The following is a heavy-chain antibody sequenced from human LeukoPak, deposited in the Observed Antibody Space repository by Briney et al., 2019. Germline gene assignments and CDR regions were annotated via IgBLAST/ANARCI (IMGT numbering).Heavy chain of an antibody. CDR2: IYESGNT. CDR3: ARGNHYPHYYMDV. V-gene: IGHV4-39*01. Sequence: SETLSLTCTVSGGSISSSRYYWGWIRQPPGKGLEWIGSIYESGNTYYNPSLKSRVTISVDTSKNQFSLKLSSVTPEDTAVYYCARGNHYPHYYMDVWGKGTTVTVSS. J-gene: IGHJ6*03. CDR1: GGSISSSRYY. D-gene: IGHD3-22*01.